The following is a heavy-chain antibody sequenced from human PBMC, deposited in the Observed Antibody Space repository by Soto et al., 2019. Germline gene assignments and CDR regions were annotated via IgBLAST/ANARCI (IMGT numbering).Heavy chain of an antibody. V-gene: IGHV2-5*02. J-gene: IGHJ4*02. D-gene: IGHD3-9*01. CDR2: IYWDDDK. Sequence: QITLKASGPTLVKPTQTLTLTCTFSGFSLSTSEVGVGWIRQPPGKALEWLALIYWDDDKRYSPSLKSRLTIAKDTSKNQVVLTMTHMDPMDTATYYCAHRFDWYYFDYWGQGTLVTVSS. CDR1: GFSLSTSEVG. CDR3: AHRFDWYYFDY.